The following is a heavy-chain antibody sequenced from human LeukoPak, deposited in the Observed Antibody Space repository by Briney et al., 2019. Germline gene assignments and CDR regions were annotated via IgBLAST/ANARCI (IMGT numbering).Heavy chain of an antibody. D-gene: IGHD2-2*01. V-gene: IGHV4-59*01. CDR1: GGSISSYY. CDR2: IYYSGST. Sequence: SETLSLTCTVSGGSISSYYWRWIRQPPGKGLEWIGYIYYSGSTNYNPSLKSRVTISVDTSKNQFSLKLSSVTAADTAVYYCARGAVVPAAPYYYYYGMDVWGQGTTVTVSS. CDR3: ARGAVVPAAPYYYYYGMDV. J-gene: IGHJ6*02.